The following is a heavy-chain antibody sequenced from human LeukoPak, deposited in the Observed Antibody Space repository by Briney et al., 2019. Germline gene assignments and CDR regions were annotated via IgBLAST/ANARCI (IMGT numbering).Heavy chain of an antibody. CDR3: AKVPAPYDFWSGYPDAFDI. V-gene: IGHV3-23*01. Sequence: GGSLRLSCAASGFTFSSYAMSWVRQAPGEGLEWVSAISGSGGSTYYADSVKGRFTISRDNSKNTLYLQMNSLRAEDTAVYYCAKVPAPYDFWSGYPDAFDIWGQGTMVTVSS. D-gene: IGHD3-3*01. J-gene: IGHJ3*02. CDR1: GFTFSSYA. CDR2: ISGSGGST.